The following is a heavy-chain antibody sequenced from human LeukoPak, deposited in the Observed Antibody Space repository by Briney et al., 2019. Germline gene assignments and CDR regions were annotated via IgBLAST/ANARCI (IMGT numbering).Heavy chain of an antibody. D-gene: IGHD3-10*01. J-gene: IGHJ3*02. CDR1: GFAFSNYA. V-gene: IGHV3-30*04. CDR2: ISYDGSNK. Sequence: GGSLRLSCAASGFAFSNYAMHWVRQAPGKGLEWVAVISYDGSNKFYADSVKGRFTISRDNSKNTLYLQMNSLRADDTAIYYCARVGLVRGVIDAFDIWGQGTMVTVSS. CDR3: ARVGLVRGVIDAFDI.